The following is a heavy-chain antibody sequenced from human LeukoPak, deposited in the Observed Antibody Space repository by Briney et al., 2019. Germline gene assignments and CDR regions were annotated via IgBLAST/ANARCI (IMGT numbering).Heavy chain of an antibody. CDR2: ISSISSYI. J-gene: IGHJ6*02. V-gene: IGHV3-21*01. CDR1: GFTFSSYS. D-gene: IGHD2-15*01. CDR3: ARIWGYCSGGSCYSAGMDV. Sequence: GGSLRLSCAASGFTFSSYSMNWVRQAPGKGLEWVSSISSISSYIYYAESVKGRFTISRDNAKNSLYLQMNSLRAEDTAVYHCARIWGYCSGGSCYSAGMDVWGQGTTVTVSS.